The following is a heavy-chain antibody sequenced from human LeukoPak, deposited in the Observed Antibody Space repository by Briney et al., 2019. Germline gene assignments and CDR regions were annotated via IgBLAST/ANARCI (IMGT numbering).Heavy chain of an antibody. CDR1: GFTFSSDW. J-gene: IGHJ6*02. CDR3: ARESSSGMDV. V-gene: IGHV3-7*01. Sequence: TGGSLRLSCAASGFTFSSDWMSWVRQAPGKGLEWVANIKQDGSEKYYVDSVKGRFTISRDNAKNSLYLQMNSLRAEDTAVYYCARESSSGMDVWGQGTTVTVSS. D-gene: IGHD6-13*01. CDR2: IKQDGSEK.